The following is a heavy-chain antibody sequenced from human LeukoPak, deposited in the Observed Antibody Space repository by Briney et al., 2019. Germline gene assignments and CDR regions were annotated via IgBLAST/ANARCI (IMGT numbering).Heavy chain of an antibody. V-gene: IGHV3-48*03. CDR2: ISSSGSTI. J-gene: IGHJ6*03. CDR1: GFSISSYE. CDR3: ARVELAPYYYYMDV. D-gene: IGHD1-7*01. Sequence: GGSLRLSCAASGFSISSYEMNWVRQAPGKGLEWVSHISSSGSTIWYADSVKGRSTISRDNAKNSLYLQMNSLRAEDTAVYYCARVELAPYYYYMDVWGKGTTVTVSS.